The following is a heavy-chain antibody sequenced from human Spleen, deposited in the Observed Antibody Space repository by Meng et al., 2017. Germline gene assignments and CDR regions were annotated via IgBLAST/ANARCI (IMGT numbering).Heavy chain of an antibody. CDR2: ISSSGSTI. CDR3: AGSEAYYYDSTNPLFDY. D-gene: IGHD3-22*01. Sequence: GESLKISCAASGFTFSSYEMNWVRQAPGKGLEWVSYISSSGSTIYYADSVKGRFTISRDNAKNSLYLQMNSLRAEDTAVYYCAGSEAYYYDSTNPLFDYWGQGPLVPVSS. J-gene: IGHJ4*02. CDR1: GFTFSSYE. V-gene: IGHV3-48*03.